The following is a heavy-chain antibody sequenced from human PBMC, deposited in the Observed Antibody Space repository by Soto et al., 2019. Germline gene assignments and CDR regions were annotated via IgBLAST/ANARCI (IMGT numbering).Heavy chain of an antibody. CDR3: ARDRLDVVVPAAILAY. CDR2: ISYDGSNK. V-gene: IGHV3-30-3*01. CDR1: GFTFSSYA. Sequence: PGGSLRLSCAASGFTFSSYAMHWVRQAPGKGLEWVAVISYDGSNKYYADSVKGRFTISRDNSKNTLYLQMNSLRAGDTAVFYCARDRLDVVVPAAILAYWGQGTLVTVSS. J-gene: IGHJ4*02. D-gene: IGHD2-2*02.